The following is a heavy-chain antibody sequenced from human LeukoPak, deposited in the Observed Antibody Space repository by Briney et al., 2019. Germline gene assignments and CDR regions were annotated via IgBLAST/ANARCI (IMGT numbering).Heavy chain of an antibody. CDR2: INTDGSST. V-gene: IGHV3-74*01. CDR1: GFIFSSYW. D-gene: IGHD6-13*01. J-gene: IGHJ3*02. Sequence: GGSLRLSCAASGFIFSSYWMHWVRHAPGKGLAWVSRINTDGSSTSYADSVKGRFTISRDNAKNTLYLQMNSLRAEDTAVYYCARRAAALDAFDIWGQGTMVTVSS. CDR3: ARRAAALDAFDI.